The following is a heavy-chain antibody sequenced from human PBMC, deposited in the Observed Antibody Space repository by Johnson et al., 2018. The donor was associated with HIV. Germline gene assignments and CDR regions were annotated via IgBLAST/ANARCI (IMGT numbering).Heavy chain of an antibody. V-gene: IGHV3-30*02. Sequence: QVQLVESGGGVVQPGGSLRLSCAASGFTFSSYGMHWVRQAPGKGLEWVAFIRYDGSNKYYADSVRGRFTISRDNAKNSLYLQMNSLRAEDTAVYYCARDRGAARDAFGIWGQGTMVTVSS. CDR2: IRYDGSNK. J-gene: IGHJ3*02. D-gene: IGHD6-6*01. CDR3: ARDRGAARDAFGI. CDR1: GFTFSSYG.